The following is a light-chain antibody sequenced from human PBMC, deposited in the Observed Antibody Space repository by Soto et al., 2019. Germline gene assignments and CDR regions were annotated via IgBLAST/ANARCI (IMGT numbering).Light chain of an antibody. CDR1: QSVNRN. CDR2: DAS. V-gene: IGKV3-15*01. Sequence: EIVMTQSPATLSVSPGERATLSCRASQSVNRNLAWYQQKPGQTPRLLIYDASSRATGIPARFSGSGSGTDFTLTISSLQSEDFAFYYCQQYKNWPLTFGGGTNVEIK. CDR3: QQYKNWPLT. J-gene: IGKJ4*01.